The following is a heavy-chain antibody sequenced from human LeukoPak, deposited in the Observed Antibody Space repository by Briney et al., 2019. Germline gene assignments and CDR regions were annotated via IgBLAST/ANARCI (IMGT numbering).Heavy chain of an antibody. D-gene: IGHD3-10*01. V-gene: IGHV4-34*01. CDR2: INHSGST. CDR3: ARETQLLWFGELKNWFDP. CDR1: GGSFSGYC. Sequence: SETLSLTCAVYGGSFSGYCWSWIRQPPGKGLEWIGEINHSGSTNYNPSPKSRVTISVDTSKNQFSLKLSSVTAADTAVYYCARETQLLWFGELKNWFDPWGQGTLVTVSS. J-gene: IGHJ5*02.